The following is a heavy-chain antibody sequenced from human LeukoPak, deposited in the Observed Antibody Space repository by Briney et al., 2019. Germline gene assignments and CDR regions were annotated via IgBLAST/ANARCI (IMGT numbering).Heavy chain of an antibody. CDR3: AKDTERTYSSGVFDY. D-gene: IGHD6-19*01. Sequence: GGSLRLSCAASGFTFDDYAMHWVRQAPGKGLEWVSGISWNSGSIGYADSVKGRFTISRDNAKNSHLQMNSLRAEDTALYYCAKDTERTYSSGVFDYWGQGTLVTVSS. V-gene: IGHV3-9*01. CDR2: ISWNSGSI. CDR1: GFTFDDYA. J-gene: IGHJ4*02.